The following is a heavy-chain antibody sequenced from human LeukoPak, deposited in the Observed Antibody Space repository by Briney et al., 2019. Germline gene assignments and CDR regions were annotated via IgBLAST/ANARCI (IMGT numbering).Heavy chain of an antibody. Sequence: SETLSLTCSVSGGSISSYYWNWIRQPPGKGLEWIGYIYYSGSTNYNPTLKSRVTISVDTSKNQFSLKLTSVTAADTAVYYCARANVVTASDYWGQGTLVTVAS. CDR1: GGSISSYY. CDR2: IYYSGST. J-gene: IGHJ4*02. V-gene: IGHV4-59*01. CDR3: ARANVVTASDY. D-gene: IGHD2-21*02.